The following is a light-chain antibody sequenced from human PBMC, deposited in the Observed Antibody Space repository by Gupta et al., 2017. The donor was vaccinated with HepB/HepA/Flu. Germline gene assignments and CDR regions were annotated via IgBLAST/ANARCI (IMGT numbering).Light chain of an antibody. CDR3: QVWENTGDRPII. Sequence: SYVLTPSPSVSLAPGKTARITCGGPNIGENNVHWYQQRSGQAPVLVVYDERYRPSGIPERFSASNSGNTATLTISGVEVGDEADYYCQVWENTGDRPIIFGGGTKLTVL. V-gene: IGLV3-21*03. CDR1: NIGENN. J-gene: IGLJ2*01. CDR2: DER.